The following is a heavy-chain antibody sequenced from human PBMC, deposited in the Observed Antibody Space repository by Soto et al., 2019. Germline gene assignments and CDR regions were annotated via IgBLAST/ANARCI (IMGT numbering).Heavy chain of an antibody. CDR2: ISWNSGSI. V-gene: IGHV3-9*01. Sequence: GGSLRLSCAASGFTFDDYAMHWVRQAPGKGLEWVSGISWNSGSIGYADSVKGRFTISRDNAKNSLYLQMNSLRAEDTALYYCAKDMYYDILTGPLTGFDYWGQGTLVTVSS. CDR1: GFTFDDYA. J-gene: IGHJ4*02. CDR3: AKDMYYDILTGPLTGFDY. D-gene: IGHD3-9*01.